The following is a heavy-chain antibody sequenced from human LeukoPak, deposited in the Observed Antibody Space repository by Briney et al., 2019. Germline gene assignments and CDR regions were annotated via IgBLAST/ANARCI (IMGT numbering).Heavy chain of an antibody. CDR1: GGSFSGYY. D-gene: IGHD6-19*01. CDR3: ARDLRSSGWYVFDH. J-gene: IGHJ4*02. CDR2: INHSGST. Sequence: SETLSLTCAVYGGSFSGYYWSWIRQPPGKGPEWIGEINHSGSTNYNPSLKSRVTMSVDTSKNQLSLKLSSVTAADTAVYYCARDLRSSGWYVFDHWGRGTLVTVSS. V-gene: IGHV4-34*01.